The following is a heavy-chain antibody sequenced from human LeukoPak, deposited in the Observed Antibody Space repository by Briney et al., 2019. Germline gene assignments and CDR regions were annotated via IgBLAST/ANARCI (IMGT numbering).Heavy chain of an antibody. CDR1: GGSISSSNW. D-gene: IGHD4-11*01. V-gene: IGHV4-4*02. J-gene: IGHJ4*02. Sequence: PSGTLSLTCAVSGGSISSSNWWSWARQPPGKGLEWIGDIYHSGSTNYNSSLKSRATISVDKSNNQFSLKLISVTAADTAVYFCARLDYHLAFWGQGTLVTVSS. CDR3: ARLDYHLAF. CDR2: IYHSGST.